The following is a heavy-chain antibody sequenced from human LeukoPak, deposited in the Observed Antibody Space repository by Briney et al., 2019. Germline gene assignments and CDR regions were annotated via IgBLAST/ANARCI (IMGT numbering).Heavy chain of an antibody. Sequence: ASVKVSCKASGYTFTNYVMSWVRQAPGQSFEWMGWINADNGNTKYSQKFQGRVTITIDTSASTAYMELRSLKSEDTAVYYCARERDYYDRNGYPNNWFDPWGQGTLVTVSS. V-gene: IGHV1-3*01. D-gene: IGHD3-22*01. J-gene: IGHJ5*02. CDR3: ARERDYYDRNGYPNNWFDP. CDR2: INADNGNT. CDR1: GYTFTNYV.